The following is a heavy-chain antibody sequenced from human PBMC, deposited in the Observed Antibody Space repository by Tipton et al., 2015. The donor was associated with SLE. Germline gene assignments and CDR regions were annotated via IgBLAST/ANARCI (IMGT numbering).Heavy chain of an antibody. CDR3: ASAKAAAGKMGDDAFDI. J-gene: IGHJ3*02. CDR2: ISSSSSYI. V-gene: IGHV3-21*01. Sequence: GSLRLSCAASGFTFSSYSMNWVRQAPGKGLEWVSSISSSSSYIYYADSVKGRFTISRDNAKNSLYLQMNSLRAEDTAVYYCASAKAAAGKMGDDAFDIWGQGTMVTVFS. CDR1: GFTFSSYS. D-gene: IGHD6-13*01.